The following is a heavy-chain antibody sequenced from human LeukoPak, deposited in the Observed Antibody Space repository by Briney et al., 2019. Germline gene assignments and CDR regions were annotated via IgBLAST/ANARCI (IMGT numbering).Heavy chain of an antibody. J-gene: IGHJ4*02. D-gene: IGHD2-2*01. Sequence: GGSLRLSCAASGFTFSSYAMSWVRQAPGKGLEWVSAISGSGGSTYYADSVKGRFTISRDNSKNTLYLQMNSLRAEDTAVYYCAAGIVVVPAASSGFDYWGQGTLVTVSS. V-gene: IGHV3-23*01. CDR2: ISGSGGST. CDR3: AAGIVVVPAASSGFDY. CDR1: GFTFSSYA.